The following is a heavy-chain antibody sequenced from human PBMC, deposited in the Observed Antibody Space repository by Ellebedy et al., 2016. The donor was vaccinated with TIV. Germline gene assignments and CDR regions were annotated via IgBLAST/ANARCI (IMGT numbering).Heavy chain of an antibody. J-gene: IGHJ4*02. V-gene: IGHV3-23*01. CDR2: MAEYDGRT. Sequence: GESLKISCAASGFIFSNYVMAWVRQVPGKGLEWVSAMAEYDGRTFYADSVRGRFTISRDNSGNTLFLHMNNLRAEDTAIYYRTKRAENWGFFDYWGQGARVTVSS. CDR3: TKRAENWGFFDY. D-gene: IGHD7-27*01. CDR1: GFIFSNYV.